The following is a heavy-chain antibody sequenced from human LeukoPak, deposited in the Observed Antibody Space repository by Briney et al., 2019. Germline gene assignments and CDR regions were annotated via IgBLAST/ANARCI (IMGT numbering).Heavy chain of an antibody. Sequence: ASVKVSCKVSGSTHTEFSIYWVRQAPGKGLEWMGGFVPEDDETIYAQSFQGRVTMTEDTSTDTAYMELSSLRSKDTAMYYCATIAPGDLFDSWGQGTLVTVSS. J-gene: IGHJ4*02. V-gene: IGHV1-24*01. CDR3: ATIAPGDLFDS. CDR2: FVPEDDET. D-gene: IGHD7-27*01. CDR1: GSTHTEFS.